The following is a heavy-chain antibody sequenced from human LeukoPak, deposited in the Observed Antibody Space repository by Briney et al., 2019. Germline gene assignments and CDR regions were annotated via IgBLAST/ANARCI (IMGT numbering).Heavy chain of an antibody. CDR3: ARDGLRYFDWLDY. V-gene: IGHV3-21*01. J-gene: IGHJ4*02. D-gene: IGHD3-9*01. CDR1: GFTFSSYS. CDR2: ISSSSSYI. Sequence: GGSLRLSCAASGFTFSSYSMNWVRQAPGKGLEWVSSISSSSSYIYYADSVKGRFTISRDNAKNSLYLQMNSLRAEDTAVYYCARDGLRYFDWLDYWGQGTLVTVSS.